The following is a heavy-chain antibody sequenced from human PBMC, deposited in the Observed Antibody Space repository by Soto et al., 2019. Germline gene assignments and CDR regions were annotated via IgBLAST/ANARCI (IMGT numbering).Heavy chain of an antibody. CDR1: GFTFSGYA. D-gene: IGHD2-2*01. V-gene: IGHV3-23*01. J-gene: IGHJ4*02. Sequence: GGSLRLSCAASGFTFSGYAMSWVRQAPGKGLEWVSAISDSGGSTYYADSVKGRFTISRDNSKNTLYLHLNSLRVEDTAVYSCAKRFRCGSTSCWGFDCWGQGTRVTVSS. CDR2: ISDSGGST. CDR3: AKRFRCGSTSCWGFDC.